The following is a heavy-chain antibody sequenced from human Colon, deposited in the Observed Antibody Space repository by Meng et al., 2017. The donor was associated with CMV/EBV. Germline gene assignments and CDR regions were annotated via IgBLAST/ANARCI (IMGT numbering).Heavy chain of an antibody. J-gene: IGHJ4*02. V-gene: IGHV3-30*02. Sequence: QVQLVESGEGVVQPGGSLRLSCGASGFSFSESGIHWLRQAPGKGLEWVSFIDTTNHYYADSVKGRFTISRDDSKRMVYFQMNNLKTEDTAMYFCSNGLLGAQGHWGQGTLVTVSS. CDR1: GFSFSESG. CDR3: SNGLLGAQGH. CDR2: IDTTNH. D-gene: IGHD3/OR15-3a*01.